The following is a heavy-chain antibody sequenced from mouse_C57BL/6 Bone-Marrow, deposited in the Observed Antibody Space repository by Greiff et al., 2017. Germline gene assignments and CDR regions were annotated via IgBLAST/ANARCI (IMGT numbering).Heavy chain of an antibody. CDR2: IYPGNSDT. D-gene: IGHD1-1*01. CDR1: GYTFTSYW. CDR3: YYYGSSSPYFDV. J-gene: IGHJ1*03. Sequence: EVQLQQSGTVLARPGASVKMSCKTSGYTFTSYWMHWVKQRPGQGLEWIGAIYPGNSDTSYNQKFKGKAKLTAVTSASTAYMELSSLTNEDSAVYYCYYYGSSSPYFDVWGTGTTVTVSS. V-gene: IGHV1-5*01.